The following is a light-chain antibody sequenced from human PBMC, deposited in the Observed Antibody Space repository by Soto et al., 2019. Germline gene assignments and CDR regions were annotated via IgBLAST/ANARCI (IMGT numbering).Light chain of an antibody. CDR2: GNN. J-gene: IGLJ1*01. CDR1: SSNIGAGYD. Sequence: QSVLTQPPSVSGAPGQRVTISCTGSSSNIGAGYDVHWYQQLPGTAPKLLIYGNNNRPSRVPDRFSGSKSGTSASLAITGLQAEDEGDYYCQSFDRGPSGVYVFGTGTKVTV. CDR3: QSFDRGPSGVYV. V-gene: IGLV1-40*01.